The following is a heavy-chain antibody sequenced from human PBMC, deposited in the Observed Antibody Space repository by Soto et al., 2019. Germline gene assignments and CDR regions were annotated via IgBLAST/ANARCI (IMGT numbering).Heavy chain of an antibody. V-gene: IGHV4-59*01. CDR3: ARDLSEEGFDP. CDR1: GGSISSYY. CDR2: IYYSGST. Sequence: SETLSLTCTVSGGSISSYYWSWIRQPPGKGLEWIGYIYYSGSTNYNPSPKSRVTISVDTSKNQFSLKLSSVTAADTAVYYCARDLSEEGFDPWGQGTLVTVSS. J-gene: IGHJ5*02.